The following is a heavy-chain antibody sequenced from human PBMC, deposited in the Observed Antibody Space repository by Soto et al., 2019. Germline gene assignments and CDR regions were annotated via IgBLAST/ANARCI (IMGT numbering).Heavy chain of an antibody. J-gene: IGHJ5*02. V-gene: IGHV4-39*02. CDR2: PHSSGTT. CDR1: GGSIGSSDYY. D-gene: IGHD3-3*01. Sequence: QMQLQESGPGLVKPSETLSLTCTVSGGSIGSSDYYWGWVREPPGRGLEWIGSPHSSGTTYCNPALKDGVPTSKDTTGKNLSLKLTAVTAADTAVYYCTRRIDTECDPGGEGTLVTVSS. CDR3: TRRIDTECDP.